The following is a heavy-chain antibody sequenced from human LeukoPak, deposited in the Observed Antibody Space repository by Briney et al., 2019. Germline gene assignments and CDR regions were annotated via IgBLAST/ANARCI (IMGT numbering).Heavy chain of an antibody. D-gene: IGHD6-19*01. J-gene: IGHJ4*02. CDR2: LYHSGNT. Sequence: SETLSLTCTVSGGPISNSRNYWGWIRQAPGKGLEWIGSLYHSGNTYYNPSLKSRATISVDTSKNQFSLKLSSVTAADTAVYYCATSGWYLLPGVYWGQGTLVTVSS. CDR1: GGPISNSRNY. V-gene: IGHV4-39*01. CDR3: ATSGWYLLPGVY.